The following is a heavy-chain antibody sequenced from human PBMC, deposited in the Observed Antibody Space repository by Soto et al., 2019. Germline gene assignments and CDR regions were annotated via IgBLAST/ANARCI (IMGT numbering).Heavy chain of an antibody. D-gene: IGHD3-16*01. CDR2: IYPGDSDT. V-gene: IGHV5-51*01. CDR3: ARRTLGNLDV. Sequence: GESLKISCQGSGYSFTTFWTGWVRQMPGKGLEWMGIIYPGDSDTRYSPSFQGQVKISADKSISTAYLQWSSLKASDTAIYYCARRTLGNLDVWGLGTTVTVSS. J-gene: IGHJ6*01. CDR1: GYSFTTFW.